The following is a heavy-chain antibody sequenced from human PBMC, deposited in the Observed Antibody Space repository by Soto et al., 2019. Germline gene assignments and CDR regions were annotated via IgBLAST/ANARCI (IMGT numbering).Heavy chain of an antibody. CDR1: GGSFSDYY. D-gene: IGHD4-17*01. V-gene: IGHV4-34*01. CDR3: VSQRPTVATFDY. CDR2: INHSGST. J-gene: IGHJ4*02. Sequence: SETLSLTCAVYGGSFSDYYWSWIRQPPGKGLEWIGEINHSGSTKYNPSLKSRVTISVDTSKNQFSLKLSSVTAADTAVYYCVSQRPTVATFDYWGQGTLVTVSS.